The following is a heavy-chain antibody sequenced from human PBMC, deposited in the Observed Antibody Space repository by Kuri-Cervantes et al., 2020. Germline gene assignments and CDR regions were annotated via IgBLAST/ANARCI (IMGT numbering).Heavy chain of an antibody. J-gene: IGHJ4*02. D-gene: IGHD2-15*01. CDR3: ARDAAGGAHTDY. Sequence: GGSLRLSCAASGFTFSSYSMNWVRQAPGKGLEWVSSISSSSGYIYYADSVKGRFTISRDNAKNSLYLQMNSLRAEDTAVYYCARDAAGGAHTDYWGQGTLVTVSS. CDR2: ISSSSGYI. V-gene: IGHV3-21*01. CDR1: GFTFSSYS.